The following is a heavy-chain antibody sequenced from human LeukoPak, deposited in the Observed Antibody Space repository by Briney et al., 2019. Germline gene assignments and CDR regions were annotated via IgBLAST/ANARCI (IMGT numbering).Heavy chain of an antibody. V-gene: IGHV1-8*03. CDR2: MNPNSGNT. Sequence: ASVKVSCKASGYTFTSYDINWVRQATGQGLEWMGWMNPNSGNTGYAQKFQGRVTITRNTSISTAYMELSSLRSEDTAVYYCAREIHCSGGSCYNEFDYWGQGTLVTVSS. CDR1: GYTFTSYD. D-gene: IGHD2-15*01. J-gene: IGHJ4*02. CDR3: AREIHCSGGSCYNEFDY.